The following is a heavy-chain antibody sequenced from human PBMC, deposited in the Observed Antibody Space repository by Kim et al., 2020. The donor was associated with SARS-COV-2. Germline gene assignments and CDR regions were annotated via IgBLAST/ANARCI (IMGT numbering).Heavy chain of an antibody. J-gene: IGHJ4*02. CDR1: GFSVTANY. CDR2: VYSGDRT. D-gene: IGHD3-10*01. Sequence: GGSLRLSCEPSGFSVTANYMSWVRQAPGKGLECVSVVYSGDRTFYADSVKGRFTSFRDISNNTMYLQMHSLRAEDTAIYYCAIVYGSGSYYFDNWGPGTVVTVSS. CDR3: AIVYGSGSYYFDN. V-gene: IGHV3-66*01.